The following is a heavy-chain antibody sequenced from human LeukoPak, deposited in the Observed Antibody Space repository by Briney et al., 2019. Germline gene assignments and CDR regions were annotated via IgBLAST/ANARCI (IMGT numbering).Heavy chain of an antibody. CDR1: GFTFSSYG. CDR2: ISYDGSNK. V-gene: IGHV3-30*18. J-gene: IGHJ6*02. CDR3: AKDRRFESCSTYYYGMDV. Sequence: GGSLRLSCAASGFTFSSYGMHWVRQAPGKGLEWVAVISYDGSNKYYADSVKGRFTISRDNSKNTLYLQMNSLRAEDTAVYYCAKDRRFESCSTYYYGMDVWGQGTTVTVSS. D-gene: IGHD2-15*01.